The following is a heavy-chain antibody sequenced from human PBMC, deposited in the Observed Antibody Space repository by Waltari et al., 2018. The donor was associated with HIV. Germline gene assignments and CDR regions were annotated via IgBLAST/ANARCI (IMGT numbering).Heavy chain of an antibody. J-gene: IGHJ4*02. D-gene: IGHD3-10*01. V-gene: IGHV7-4-1*02. CDR1: GYTLTKYA. CDR3: ARGPGRSLDY. Sequence: QVQLVQSGSELRKPGASVKVSGKASGYTLTKYAMHWVRQAPGQGLEWVGWINTKTGNPTYAQGFTGRFVFSLDTSVSTTYLQISSLKAEDTAVYYCARGPGRSLDYWGQGTLVTVSS. CDR2: INTKTGNP.